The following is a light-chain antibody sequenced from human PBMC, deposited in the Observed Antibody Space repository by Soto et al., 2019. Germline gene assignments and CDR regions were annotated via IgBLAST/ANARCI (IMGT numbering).Light chain of an antibody. CDR3: SSHTSGSTRV. Sequence: QSALTQPASVSASPGQSIAISCTGTSGDVGGYDYVSWYQQHPDKAPKLMIYEVTKRPSWVSNRFSGSKSGNTASLTISGLQPEDEADYYCSSHTSGSTRVFGSGTKVTVL. V-gene: IGLV2-14*01. CDR2: EVT. CDR1: SGDVGGYDY. J-gene: IGLJ1*01.